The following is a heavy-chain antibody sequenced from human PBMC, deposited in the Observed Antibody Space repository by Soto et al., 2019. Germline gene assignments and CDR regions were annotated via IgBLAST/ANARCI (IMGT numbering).Heavy chain of an antibody. J-gene: IGHJ4*02. CDR1: GASITQYY. Sequence: PSETLSLTCTVSGASITQYYWNWIRQSPGKGLEWIVSVSSTGSTVYNPSITSRVTVSLDTSKNQFSLKLSSVTAADTAVYYCARHPGYGLYYFDYWGQGTLVTVSS. D-gene: IGHD5-18*01. CDR2: VSSTGST. CDR3: ARHPGYGLYYFDY. V-gene: IGHV4-59*08.